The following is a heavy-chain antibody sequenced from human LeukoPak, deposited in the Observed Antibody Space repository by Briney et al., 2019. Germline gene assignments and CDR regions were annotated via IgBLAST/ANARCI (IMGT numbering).Heavy chain of an antibody. Sequence: PSETLSLTCTVSGGSISSYYWSWIRQPAGKGLEWIGRIYTSGSTNYNPSLKSRVTMSVDTPKNQFSLKLSSVTAADTAVYYCAREIAAAGTLYFDYWGQGTLVTVSS. CDR2: IYTSGST. D-gene: IGHD6-13*01. V-gene: IGHV4-4*07. J-gene: IGHJ4*02. CDR3: AREIAAAGTLYFDY. CDR1: GGSISSYY.